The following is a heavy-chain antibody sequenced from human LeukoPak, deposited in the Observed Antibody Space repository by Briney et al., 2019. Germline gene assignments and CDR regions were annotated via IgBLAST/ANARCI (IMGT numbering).Heavy chain of an antibody. CDR3: ARDGYYYDSSGYYTGIYYFDY. J-gene: IGHJ4*02. V-gene: IGHV1-18*01. D-gene: IGHD3-22*01. CDR1: GYTFTSYA. CDR2: ISAYNGNT. Sequence: ASVKVSCKASGYTFTSYAMNWVRQAPGQGLEWMGWISAYNGNTNYAQKLQGRVTMTTDTSTSTAYMELRSLRSDDTAVYYCARDGYYYDSSGYYTGIYYFDYWGQGTLVTVSS.